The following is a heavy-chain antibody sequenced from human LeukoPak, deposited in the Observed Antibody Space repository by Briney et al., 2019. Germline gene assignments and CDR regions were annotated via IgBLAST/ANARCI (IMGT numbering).Heavy chain of an antibody. CDR2: IYSGGST. CDR3: ARSRYSTTWSSSWEFDY. CDR1: GFTFSSYE. D-gene: IGHD6-13*01. J-gene: IGHJ4*02. V-gene: IGHV3-66*01. Sequence: GGSLRLSCAASGFTFSSYEMNWVRQAPGKGLEWVSVIYSGGSTYYADSVKGRFTISRDNSKNTLYLQMNSLRAEDTAVYYCARSRYSTTWSSSWEFDYWGQGTLVTVSS.